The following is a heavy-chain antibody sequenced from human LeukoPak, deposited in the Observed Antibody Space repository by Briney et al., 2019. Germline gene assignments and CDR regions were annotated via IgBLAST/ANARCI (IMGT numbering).Heavy chain of an antibody. V-gene: IGHV4-39*01. CDR3: ARHAVRYMDV. CDR2: IYYSGST. CDR1: GGSISSSSYY. D-gene: IGHD3-10*01. J-gene: IGHJ6*03. Sequence: SETLSLTCTVSGGSISSSSYYWGWIRHPPGKGLEWIGSIYYSGSTYYNPSLKSRVTISVDTSKNQFSLKLSSVAAADTAVYYCARHAVRYMDVWGKGTTVTVSS.